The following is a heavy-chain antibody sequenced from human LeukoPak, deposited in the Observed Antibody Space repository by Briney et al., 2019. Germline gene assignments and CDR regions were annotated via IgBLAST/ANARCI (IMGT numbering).Heavy chain of an antibody. V-gene: IGHV3-23*01. Sequence: GGSLRLSCAASGFTFSSYAMSWVRQAPGKGLEWVSAISGSGGSTYYADSVKGRFTISRDNSKNTLYLQMNSLRAEDTAVYYCAKERCSSGWYPGYYYYGMDVWGQGTTVTVSS. CDR1: GFTFSSYA. D-gene: IGHD6-19*01. CDR3: AKERCSSGWYPGYYYYGMDV. J-gene: IGHJ6*02. CDR2: ISGSGGST.